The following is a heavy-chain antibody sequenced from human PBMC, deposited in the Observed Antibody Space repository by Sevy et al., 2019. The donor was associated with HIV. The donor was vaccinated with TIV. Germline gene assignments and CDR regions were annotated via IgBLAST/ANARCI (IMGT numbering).Heavy chain of an antibody. V-gene: IGHV3-23*01. D-gene: IGHD6-13*01. Sequence: GGSLRLSCAASGFKFDNYDYSWVRQAPGKGLEWVSGFSGTDGSGTDGITYYTDSVKGRFIISRDNSKNTLYLEMNSLRVDDTAVYYCAKAARYSSVWYSTGEPFDYWGQGTLVTVSS. J-gene: IGHJ4*02. CDR2: FSGTDGSGTDGIT. CDR3: AKAARYSSVWYSTGEPFDY. CDR1: GFKFDNYD.